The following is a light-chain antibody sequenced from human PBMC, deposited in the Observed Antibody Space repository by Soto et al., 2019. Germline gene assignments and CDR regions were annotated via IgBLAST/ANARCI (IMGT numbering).Light chain of an antibody. Sequence: GDRVTITCRSSQSISSWLAWYQQKPGKAPKLLIYDASSLESGVPSRFSGSGSGTEFTLTISSLQPDDFATYYCQQYNSYPWTFGQGTKVDIK. V-gene: IGKV1-5*01. CDR1: QSISSW. J-gene: IGKJ1*01. CDR3: QQYNSYPWT. CDR2: DAS.